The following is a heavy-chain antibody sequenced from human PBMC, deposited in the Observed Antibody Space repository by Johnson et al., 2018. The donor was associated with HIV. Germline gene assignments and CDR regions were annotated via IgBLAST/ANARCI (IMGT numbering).Heavy chain of an antibody. J-gene: IGHJ3*02. CDR2: ISWNSGSI. CDR1: GFTFDDYA. Sequence: VQLVESGGGLVQPGRSLRLSCAASGFTFDDYAMHWVRQAPGKGLEWVSGISWNSGSIGYADSVKGRFTISRDNAKNTLYLQMNSLRAEDTAVYYCAKDQGWFGEFMNAFDIWGQGTMVTVSS. V-gene: IGHV3-9*01. CDR3: AKDQGWFGEFMNAFDI. D-gene: IGHD3-10*01.